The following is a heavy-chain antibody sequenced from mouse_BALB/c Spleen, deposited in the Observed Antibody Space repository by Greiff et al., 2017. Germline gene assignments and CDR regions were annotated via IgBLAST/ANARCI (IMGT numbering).Heavy chain of an antibody. Sequence: EVQGVESGGGLVQPGGSLKLSCAASGFTFSSYTMSWVRQTPEKRLEWVAYISNGGGSTYYPDTVKGRFTISRDNAKNTLYLQMSSLKSEDTAMYYCAGPDGYYPYYYAMDYWGQGTSVTVSS. J-gene: IGHJ4*01. CDR1: GFTFSSYT. D-gene: IGHD2-3*01. V-gene: IGHV5-12-2*01. CDR2: ISNGGGST. CDR3: AGPDGYYPYYYAMDY.